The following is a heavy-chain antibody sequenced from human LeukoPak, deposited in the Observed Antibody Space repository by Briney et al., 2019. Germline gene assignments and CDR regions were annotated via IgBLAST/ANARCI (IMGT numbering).Heavy chain of an antibody. CDR2: IYPGDSDT. V-gene: IGHV5-51*01. J-gene: IGHJ4*02. CDR3: ARAHTLDRITKYYFDY. D-gene: IGHD5-24*01. CDR1: GYSFTNYW. Sequence: GESLKISCKGSGYSFTNYWIGWVRQMPGKGLEWMGIIYPGDSDTRYSPSFHGQVTISADKSISTAHMQWSSLKASDTAMYYCARAHTLDRITKYYFDYWDQGTLVTVSS.